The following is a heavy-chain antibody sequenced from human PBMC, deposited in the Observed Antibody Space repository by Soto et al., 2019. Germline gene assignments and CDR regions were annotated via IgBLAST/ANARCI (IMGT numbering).Heavy chain of an antibody. J-gene: IGHJ6*02. V-gene: IGHV3-23*01. Sequence: GGSLRLSCAASGFTFRSYAMSWVRQAPRKGLEWVSAISGSGGNIYYADSVKGRFTIPRDNSKNTLYLEMNSLRAEDTAVYYCAKDKGPSVGATPGYYYQGLDVWGQGTTVTVSS. CDR1: GFTFRSYA. CDR2: ISGSGGNI. CDR3: AKDKGPSVGATPGYYYQGLDV. D-gene: IGHD2-15*01.